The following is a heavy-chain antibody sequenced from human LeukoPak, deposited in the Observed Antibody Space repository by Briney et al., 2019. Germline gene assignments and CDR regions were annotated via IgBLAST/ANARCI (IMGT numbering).Heavy chain of an antibody. CDR3: ARGGRNCGGDCYYDFDY. Sequence: SVKVSCKASGGTFSSYAISWVRQAPGQGREWMGGIIPIFGTANYAQKFQGRVTITADESTSTAYMELSSLRSEDTAVYYCARGGRNCGGDCYYDFDYWGQGTLVTVSS. CDR1: GGTFSSYA. CDR2: IIPIFGTA. D-gene: IGHD2-21*01. J-gene: IGHJ4*02. V-gene: IGHV1-69*01.